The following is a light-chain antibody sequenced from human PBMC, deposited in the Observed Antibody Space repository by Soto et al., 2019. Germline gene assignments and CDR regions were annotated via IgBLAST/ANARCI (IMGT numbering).Light chain of an antibody. CDR3: QQKYMVPPT. Sequence: DIQMTQSPSSLSASVGDRVTITCRASQSIIRYLSWYQLRPGKAPKLLIYAASNLQSGVPSRFSGSGSGTDFTLTISSLQPEDFATYSCQQKYMVPPTFGQGNKVEIK. J-gene: IGKJ1*01. CDR2: AAS. V-gene: IGKV1-39*01. CDR1: QSIIRY.